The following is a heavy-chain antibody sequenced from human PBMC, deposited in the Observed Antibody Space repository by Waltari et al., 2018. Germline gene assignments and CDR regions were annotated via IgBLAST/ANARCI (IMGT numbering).Heavy chain of an antibody. CDR1: GYTFTGYY. J-gene: IGHJ6*02. Sequence: QVQLVQSGAEVKKPGASVKVSCKASGYTFTGYYMHWVRQAPGQGLEWMGRINPNSGGTNYAQKFQGRVTMTRDTSISTAYMELSRLRSDDTAVYYCARDRVYDFWTYGMDVWGQGTTVTVSS. V-gene: IGHV1-2*06. D-gene: IGHD3-3*01. CDR2: INPNSGGT. CDR3: ARDRVYDFWTYGMDV.